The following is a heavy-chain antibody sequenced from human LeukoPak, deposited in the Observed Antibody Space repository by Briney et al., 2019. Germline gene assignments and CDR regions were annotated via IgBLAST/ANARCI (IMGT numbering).Heavy chain of an antibody. Sequence: ASVKVSCKASGYTFTSYGISWVRQAPGQGLEWMGWISAYNGNTNYAQKLQGRVTITRNTSISTAYMELSSLRSEDTAVYYCAREKYYYGSGSYYRSYYYMDVWGKGTTVTVSS. V-gene: IGHV1-18*01. CDR1: GYTFTSYG. D-gene: IGHD3-10*01. J-gene: IGHJ6*03. CDR3: AREKYYYGSGSYYRSYYYMDV. CDR2: ISAYNGNT.